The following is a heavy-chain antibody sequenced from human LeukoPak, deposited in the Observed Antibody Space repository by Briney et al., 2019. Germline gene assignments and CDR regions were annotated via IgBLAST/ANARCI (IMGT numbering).Heavy chain of an antibody. CDR3: ARFWRGSSTWTILGS. J-gene: IGHJ5*02. D-gene: IGHD6-13*01. CDR2: IKHDGSEK. V-gene: IGHV3-7*01. CDR1: GFTFSSYW. Sequence: GGSLRLSCAASGFTFSSYWMSWVRQAPGKGLEWVANIKHDGSEKYYVDSVKGRFTSSRDNANNSLYLQMNNLRAEDTAVYYCARFWRGSSTWTILGSWGQGTLVTVSS.